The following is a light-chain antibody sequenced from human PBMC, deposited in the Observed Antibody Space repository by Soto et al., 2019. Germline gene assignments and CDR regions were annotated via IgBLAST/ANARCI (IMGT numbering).Light chain of an antibody. CDR3: QQANSFPLT. J-gene: IGKJ4*01. V-gene: IGKV1-39*01. CDR2: AAS. Sequence: DIQMTQSPSSLSASVGDRVTITCRASQSISHYLNWYQQKPGKAPNLLIYAASSLQSGVPSRFSGSGSGTTFTLTINNLQPEDFASYFCQQANSFPLTFGGGTKVDIK. CDR1: QSISHY.